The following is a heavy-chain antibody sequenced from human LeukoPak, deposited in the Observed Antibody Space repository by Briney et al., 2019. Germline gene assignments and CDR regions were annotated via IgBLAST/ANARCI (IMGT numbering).Heavy chain of an antibody. D-gene: IGHD1-26*01. Sequence: PSETLSLTCTASGGSISTYYWSWIRQPPGKGLEWIGYIYYIGRTNYNPSLKSRVTISLDTSKNQFSLNLSSVTAADTAVYFCAREVVGATAWFDPWGQGTLVTVSS. V-gene: IGHV4-59*12. J-gene: IGHJ5*02. CDR3: AREVVGATAWFDP. CDR2: IYYIGRT. CDR1: GGSISTYY.